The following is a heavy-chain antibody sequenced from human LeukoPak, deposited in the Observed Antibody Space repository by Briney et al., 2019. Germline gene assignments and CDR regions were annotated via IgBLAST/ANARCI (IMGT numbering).Heavy chain of an antibody. CDR2: MNPNSGNT. V-gene: IGHV1-8*02. CDR1: GYTFTSYG. Sequence: GASVKVSCKASGYTFTSYGISWVRQAPGQGLEWMGWMNPNSGNTGYAQKFQGRVTMTRNTSISTAYMELSSLRSEDTAVYYCARNIVGASAFDYWGQGTLVTVSS. D-gene: IGHD1-26*01. CDR3: ARNIVGASAFDY. J-gene: IGHJ4*02.